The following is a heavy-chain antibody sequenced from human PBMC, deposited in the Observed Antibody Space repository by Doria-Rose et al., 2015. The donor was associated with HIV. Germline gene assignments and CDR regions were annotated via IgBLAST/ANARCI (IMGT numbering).Heavy chain of an antibody. CDR3: ARMGSYRELDY. V-gene: IGHV4-31*03. J-gene: IGHJ4*02. D-gene: IGHD3-3*01. CDR1: GASVSSRGYY. CDR2: AYYTGTS. Sequence: QVQLQESGPGLVKPSETLPLTCSVSGASVSSRGYYWNWIRQVPGKGLESLGYAYYTGTSDYSPSLKSRLNMAVDTSKNQFSLKLSFVTVTDTAAYYCARMGSYRELDYWGQGSLVIVSA.